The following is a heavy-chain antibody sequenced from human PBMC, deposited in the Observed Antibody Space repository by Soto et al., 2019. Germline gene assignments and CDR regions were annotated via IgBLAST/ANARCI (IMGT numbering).Heavy chain of an antibody. Sequence: GXSSRVSCTPSGYSFRGYYIQWVRQAPGQGPEWLGWIYPNTETTDSSKKFQGRVTMTSDMSTRTVYMELRDLRSDDTAVYYCVSLQTSGWPCVHWGQGTLVTVSS. J-gene: IGHJ4*02. D-gene: IGHD6-25*01. CDR3: VSLQTSGWPCVH. V-gene: IGHV1-2*02. CDR2: IYPNTETT. CDR1: GYSFRGYY.